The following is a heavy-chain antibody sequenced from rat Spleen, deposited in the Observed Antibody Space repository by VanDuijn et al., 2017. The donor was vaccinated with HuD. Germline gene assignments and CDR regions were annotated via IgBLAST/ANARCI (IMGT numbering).Heavy chain of an antibody. J-gene: IGHJ2*01. CDR3: ARHDYSPFAY. V-gene: IGHV5-29*01. CDR1: GFTFSDYY. D-gene: IGHD1-1*01. CDR2: ISYDGSST. Sequence: EVQLVESDGGLVQPGRSLKLSCAASGFTFSDYYMAWVRQAPTKGLEWVATISYDGSSTYYRDSVKGRFTISRDNAKSTLYLQMDSLRSEETATYYCARHDYSPFAYWGQGVMVTVSS.